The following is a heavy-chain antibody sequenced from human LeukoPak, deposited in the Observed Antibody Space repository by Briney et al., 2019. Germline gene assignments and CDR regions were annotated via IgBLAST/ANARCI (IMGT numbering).Heavy chain of an antibody. J-gene: IGHJ5*02. CDR3: ARAHSSTWYDL. CDR1: EYTFTGYY. Sequence: VKVSCKASEYTFTGYYIHWVRQAPAQGLEWMGWINPDSGGTYSAQNFQGRVTMTRDTSISTAYMELSSLRSDDTAVYYCARAHSSTWYDLWGQGTLVTVSS. CDR2: INPDSGGT. D-gene: IGHD3-22*01. V-gene: IGHV1-2*02.